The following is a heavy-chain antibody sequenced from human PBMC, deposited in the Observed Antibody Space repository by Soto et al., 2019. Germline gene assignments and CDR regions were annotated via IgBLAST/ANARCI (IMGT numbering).Heavy chain of an antibody. J-gene: IGHJ4*02. CDR3: ARQIYDSDTGPNFQYYFDS. V-gene: IGHV5-10-1*01. CDR2: IDPSDSQT. CDR1: GYSFTSYW. Sequence: PGESLKISCKGSGYSFTSYWISWVRQKPGKGLEWMGRIDPSDSQTYYSPSFRGHVTISATKSITTVFLQWSSLRASDTAMYYCARQIYDSDTGPNFQYYFDSWGKGTPVTVSS. D-gene: IGHD3-22*01.